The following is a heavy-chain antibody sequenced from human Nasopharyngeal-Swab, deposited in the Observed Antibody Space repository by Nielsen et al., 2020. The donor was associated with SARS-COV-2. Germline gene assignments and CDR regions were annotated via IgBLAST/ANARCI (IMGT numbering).Heavy chain of an antibody. Sequence: GSLRLSCAASGFTFSSYAMSWVRQAPGKGLEWVSAISGSGGSTYYADSVKGRFTISRDNSKNTLYLQMNSLRAEDTAVYYCAKKGIVVVPAAGGLDPWGQGTLVTVSS. CDR1: GFTFSSYA. V-gene: IGHV3-23*01. J-gene: IGHJ5*02. D-gene: IGHD2-2*01. CDR2: ISGSGGST. CDR3: AKKGIVVVPAAGGLDP.